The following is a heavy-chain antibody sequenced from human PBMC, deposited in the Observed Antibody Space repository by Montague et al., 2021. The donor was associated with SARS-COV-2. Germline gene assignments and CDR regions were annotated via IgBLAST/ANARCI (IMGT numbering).Heavy chain of an antibody. CDR2: IYHTGST. J-gene: IGHJ2*01. Sequence: TLSLTGPVSGGSITSGGYYLTWIRQHPGKGLEWIGYIYHTGSTYYNPSLQSRLRTSVDTSKNEFSLTLTSVTAADTAIYYCARDRGWGSRGAGYTDPWGRGTLVTVSS. D-gene: IGHD2-21*01. CDR3: ARDRGWGSRGAGYTDP. V-gene: IGHV4-31*03. CDR1: GGSITSGGYY.